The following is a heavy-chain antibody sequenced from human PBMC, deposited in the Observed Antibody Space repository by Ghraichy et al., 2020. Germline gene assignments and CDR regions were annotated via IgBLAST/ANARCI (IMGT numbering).Heavy chain of an antibody. D-gene: IGHD2/OR15-2a*01. V-gene: IGHV3-33*01. CDR2: LWSDGSNE. J-gene: IGHJ4*02. Sequence: GGSLRLSCAASGFTLSHYGMHWVRQAPGKGLERVAGLWSDGSNEYCADSVKGRFTISRDKSKNTLYLQMNSLRAEDTAVYYCARDLSMWGFDFRGQGTLVTVSS. CDR1: GFTLSHYG. CDR3: ARDLSMWGFDF.